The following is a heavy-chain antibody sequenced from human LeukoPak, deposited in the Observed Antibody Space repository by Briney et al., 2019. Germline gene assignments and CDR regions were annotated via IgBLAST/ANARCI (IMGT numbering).Heavy chain of an antibody. CDR2: INHSGST. CDR1: GGSFSDYY. V-gene: IGHV4-34*01. J-gene: IGHJ4*02. CDR3: ARFGKHRAGCLDY. D-gene: IGHD3-3*01. Sequence: PSETLSLTCAVYGGSFSDYYWSWIRQPPGKGLEWIGEINHSGSTNYNPSLKSRVTISVDTSKNQFSLKLSSVTAADTAVYYCARFGKHRAGCLDYWGQGTLVTVSS.